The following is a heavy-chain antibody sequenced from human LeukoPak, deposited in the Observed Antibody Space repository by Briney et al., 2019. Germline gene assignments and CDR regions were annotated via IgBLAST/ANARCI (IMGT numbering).Heavy chain of an antibody. V-gene: IGHV3-48*03. D-gene: IGHD3-22*01. CDR2: ISSSGSSI. J-gene: IGHJ3*02. CDR3: ARDSHKFDSSGYYPDAFDI. CDR1: GLTFSSYE. Sequence: GGSLRLSCAASGLTFSSYEMNWDRQAPGKGLEWVSYISSSGSSIYYADSVKGRFTISRDNAKKSLYLQMHSLRAEDTAVYYCARDSHKFDSSGYYPDAFDIWGQGTMVTVSS.